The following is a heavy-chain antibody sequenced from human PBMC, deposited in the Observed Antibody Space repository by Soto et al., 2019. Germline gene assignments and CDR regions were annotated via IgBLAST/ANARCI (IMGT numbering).Heavy chain of an antibody. D-gene: IGHD3-9*01. J-gene: IGHJ6*02. CDR1: GGSISSSSYY. Sequence: SETLSLTCTVSGGSISSSSYYWGWIRQPPGKGLEWIGSIYYSGSTYYNPSLKSRVTISVDTSKNQFSLKLSSVTAADTAVYYCACGGGLSYDILTGYEYGMDVWGQGTTVTVSS. CDR2: IYYSGST. CDR3: ACGGGLSYDILTGYEYGMDV. V-gene: IGHV4-39*01.